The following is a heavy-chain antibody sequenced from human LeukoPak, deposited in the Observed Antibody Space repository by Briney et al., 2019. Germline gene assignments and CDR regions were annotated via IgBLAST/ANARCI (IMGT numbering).Heavy chain of an antibody. Sequence: SETLSLTCTVSGGSISSSTYYWGWIRQPPGKGLEWIGNIYYSGSTYYNPSLKSRVTISVDTSKNQFSLKLSSVTAADTAVYYCARGPLGYCSSTSCYAFDIWGQGTMVTVSS. J-gene: IGHJ3*02. CDR2: IYYSGST. V-gene: IGHV4-39*07. D-gene: IGHD2-2*01. CDR3: ARGPLGYCSSTSCYAFDI. CDR1: GGSISSSTYY.